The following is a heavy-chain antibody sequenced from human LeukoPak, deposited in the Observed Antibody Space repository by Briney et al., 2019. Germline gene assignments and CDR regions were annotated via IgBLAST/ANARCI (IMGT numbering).Heavy chain of an antibody. Sequence: SETLSLTCTVSGGSISSGSYYWSWIRQPAGKGLEWIGRIYTSGSTNYNPSLKSRVTISVDTSKNQFSLKLSSETAADTAVYYCARGVSSIAARPVDYWGQGTLVTVSS. CDR1: GGSISSGSYY. J-gene: IGHJ4*02. V-gene: IGHV4-61*02. CDR3: ARGVSSIAARPVDY. D-gene: IGHD6-6*01. CDR2: IYTSGST.